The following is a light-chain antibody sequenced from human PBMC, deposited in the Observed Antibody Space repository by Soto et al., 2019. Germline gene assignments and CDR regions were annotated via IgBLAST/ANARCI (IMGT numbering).Light chain of an antibody. CDR3: SSYTRSSPYV. CDR1: SSDVGAYNF. V-gene: IGLV2-14*01. J-gene: IGLJ1*01. CDR2: DVS. Sequence: QSALTQPASVSGSPGESITISCTGTSSDVGAYNFVSWYQQDPGKAPKLMIYDVSSRPSGVSNRFSGSKSGHTASLTISGLQAENEADYYCSSYTRSSPYVFGTGTKLTVL.